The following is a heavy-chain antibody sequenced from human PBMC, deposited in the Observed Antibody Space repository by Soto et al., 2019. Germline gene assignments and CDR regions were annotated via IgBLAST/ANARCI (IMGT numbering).Heavy chain of an antibody. CDR2: LSGDGRST. CDR3: VKGNWAYSYNNWFDH. J-gene: IGHJ5*02. D-gene: IGHD5-18*01. Sequence: LXLSCSASRFTCRIYSIHWVRQAPGKGLEYVSALSGDGRSTYYADSVKGRFTVFRDNSKNTLFLQMSSLRVEDTAVYYCVKGNWAYSYNNWFDHWGQGPLVTVSS. V-gene: IGHV3-64D*06. CDR1: RFTCRIYS.